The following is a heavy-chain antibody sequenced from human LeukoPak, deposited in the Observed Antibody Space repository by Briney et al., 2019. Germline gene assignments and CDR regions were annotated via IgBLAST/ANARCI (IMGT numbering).Heavy chain of an antibody. CDR2: INHSGST. CDR1: GDSISSFY. V-gene: IGHV4-34*01. D-gene: IGHD2-21*02. J-gene: IGHJ5*02. CDR3: ARDKSRGDDGFDP. Sequence: SETLSLTCTVSGDSISSFYWSWIRQSPGKGLEWIGEINHSGSTNYNPSLKSRVTISVDTSKNQFSLKLSSVTAADTAVYFCARDKSRGDDGFDPWGQGTLVTVSS.